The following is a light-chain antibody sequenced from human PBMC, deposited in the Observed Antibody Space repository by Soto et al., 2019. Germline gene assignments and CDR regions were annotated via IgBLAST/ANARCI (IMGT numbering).Light chain of an antibody. V-gene: IGKV3-11*01. CDR2: DAS. Sequence: EIVLTQSPGTLSLSPVERATLSCMASQSVSNNYLAWYQQKPGQAPRLLIYDASNRATGIPARFSGSGSATDFTLTISSLEPEDFAVYYCQQRSSWITFGQGTRLEIK. CDR3: QQRSSWIT. CDR1: QSVSNNY. J-gene: IGKJ5*01.